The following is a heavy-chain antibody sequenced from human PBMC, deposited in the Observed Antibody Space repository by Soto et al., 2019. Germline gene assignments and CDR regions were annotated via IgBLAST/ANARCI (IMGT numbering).Heavy chain of an antibody. CDR1: GFTFSNAW. Sequence: PGGSLRLSCAASGFTFSNAWMNWVRQAPGKGLEWVSSISSSSSYIYYADSVKGRFTISRDNAKNSLYLQMNSLRAEDTAVYYCARDDRLYDFWSGYTFDYWGQGTLVTVSS. CDR3: ARDDRLYDFWSGYTFDY. V-gene: IGHV3-21*01. J-gene: IGHJ4*02. D-gene: IGHD3-3*01. CDR2: ISSSSSYI.